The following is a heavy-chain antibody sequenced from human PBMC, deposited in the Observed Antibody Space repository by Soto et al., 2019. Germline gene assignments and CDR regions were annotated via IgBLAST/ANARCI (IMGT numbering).Heavy chain of an antibody. CDR3: ARCFSGNYLSRPEEQYYFDS. CDR2: IYYSGYT. Sequence: SETLSLTCTVSGDSIRSYYWSWIRQPPGKGLEWIGYIYYSGYTSYNPSLKSRVTISVDTSKNRFSLKLNSVTAADTAVYYCARCFSGNYLSRPEEQYYFDSWGQGTLVTVSS. J-gene: IGHJ4*02. V-gene: IGHV4-59*01. CDR1: GDSIRSYY. D-gene: IGHD1-26*01.